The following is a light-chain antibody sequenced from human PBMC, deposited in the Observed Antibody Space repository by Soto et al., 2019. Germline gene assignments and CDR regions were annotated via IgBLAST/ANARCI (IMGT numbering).Light chain of an antibody. V-gene: IGKV3D-15*01. J-gene: IGKJ1*01. Sequence: LRQSPGTLSLSPGERATLSLRASRTVDRSLLVWYQQKPGQALRLLIYGTSNRATGIPDRFTGSGSGTEFTLTISSLQSEDFAVYYCQQYNNWPPWTFGQGTKVDIK. CDR2: GTS. CDR1: RTVDRSL. CDR3: QQYNNWPPWT.